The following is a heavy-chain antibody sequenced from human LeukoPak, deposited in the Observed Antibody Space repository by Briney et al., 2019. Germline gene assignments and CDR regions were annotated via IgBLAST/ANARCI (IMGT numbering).Heavy chain of an antibody. Sequence: PSETLSLTCTVSGGSISTTAYYWGWIRQPPGKGLEWIGSVFYTGNTFYNPSLQSRVTISVDTSKNQFSLKLSSVTAADTAVYYCAREVVQESTSPWFDPWGQGTLVTVSS. CDR3: AREVVQESTSPWFDP. CDR1: GGSISTTAYY. V-gene: IGHV4-39*07. D-gene: IGHD2-15*01. CDR2: VFYTGNT. J-gene: IGHJ5*02.